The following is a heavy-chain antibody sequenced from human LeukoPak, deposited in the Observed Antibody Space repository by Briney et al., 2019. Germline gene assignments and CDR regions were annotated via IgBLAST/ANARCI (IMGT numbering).Heavy chain of an antibody. CDR3: ARGDFGDYGQGGDYFDY. V-gene: IGHV3-66*01. D-gene: IGHD4-17*01. J-gene: IGHJ4*02. CDR2: IYSGGSK. CDR1: GFTVSSNY. Sequence: GGSLRLSCAASGFTVSSNYMSWVRQAPGKGLEWVSVIYSGGSKYYADSVKGRFTISRDNSKNTLYLQMNSLRAEDTAVYYCARGDFGDYGQGGDYFDYWGQGTLVSVSS.